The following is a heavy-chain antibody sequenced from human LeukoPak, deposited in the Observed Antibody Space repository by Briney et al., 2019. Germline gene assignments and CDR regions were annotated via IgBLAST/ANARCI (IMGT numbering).Heavy chain of an antibody. D-gene: IGHD5-12*01. Sequence: ASVKVSCKASGYTFTNNFIHWVRQAPGQGLEWMGWINPNNGDTASAQNFQGRVTLTSDTSTRTAYMELRRLRYDDTAVYYCARGEVAMADWGQGARVTVSS. V-gene: IGHV1-2*02. CDR1: GYTFTNNF. J-gene: IGHJ4*02. CDR3: ARGEVAMAD. CDR2: INPNNGDT.